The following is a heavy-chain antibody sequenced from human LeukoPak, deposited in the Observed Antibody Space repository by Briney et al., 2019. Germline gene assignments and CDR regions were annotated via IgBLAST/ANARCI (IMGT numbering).Heavy chain of an antibody. D-gene: IGHD6-19*01. CDR3: ARSIAVASTAEYFQH. Sequence: PSETLSLTCAVSGYSVSSGYYWGWIRQPPGKGLEWIGSIYRSGSTYYNPSLKSRVTISVDTSKNQFSLKLSSVTAADTAVYYCARSIAVASTAEYFQHWGQGTLVTVSS. V-gene: IGHV4-38-2*01. J-gene: IGHJ1*01. CDR2: IYRSGST. CDR1: GYSVSSGYY.